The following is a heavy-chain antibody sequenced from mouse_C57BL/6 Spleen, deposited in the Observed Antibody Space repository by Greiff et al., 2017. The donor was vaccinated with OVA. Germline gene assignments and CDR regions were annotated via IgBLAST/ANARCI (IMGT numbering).Heavy chain of an antibody. CDR2: ISSGNSTI. CDR3: ACFTTVGAGDY. J-gene: IGHJ2*01. Sequence: EVKLVESGGGLVKPGGSLKLSCAASGFTFSDYGMHWVRQAPEKGLEWVAYISSGNSTIYYADTVKGRFTISRDNAKNPPFLQMTSLSSEDTAMYYCACFTTVGAGDYWGQGTTLTVSS. D-gene: IGHD1-1*01. CDR1: GFTFSDYG. V-gene: IGHV5-17*01.